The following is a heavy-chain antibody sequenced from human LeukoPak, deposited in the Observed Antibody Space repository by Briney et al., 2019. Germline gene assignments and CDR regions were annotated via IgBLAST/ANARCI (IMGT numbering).Heavy chain of an antibody. J-gene: IGHJ3*02. D-gene: IGHD6-19*01. CDR1: GFTFSSYS. CDR2: ISSSSSYI. Sequence: GGSLRLSCAASGFTFSSYSMNWVRQAPGKGLEWVSSISSSSSYIYYADSVKGRFTISRDNSKNTLYLQMNSLRAEDTAVYYCAKGDLQWLVQGPHAFDIWGQGTMVTVSS. V-gene: IGHV3-21*01. CDR3: AKGDLQWLVQGPHAFDI.